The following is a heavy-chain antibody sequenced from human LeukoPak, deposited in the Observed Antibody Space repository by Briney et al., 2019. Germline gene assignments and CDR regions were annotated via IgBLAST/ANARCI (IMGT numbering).Heavy chain of an antibody. V-gene: IGHV1-2*02. CDR3: ACPPHYDYVWGSYLLYRY. CDR1: GYTFTGYY. J-gene: IGHJ4*02. D-gene: IGHD3-16*01. CDR2: INPNSGGT. Sequence: ASVKVSCKASGYTFTGYYMHWVRQAPGQGLEWMGWINPNSGGTNYAQKFQGRVTMTRDTSISTAYMELSRLRSDDTAVYYCACPPHYDYVWGSYLLYRYWGQGTLVTVSS.